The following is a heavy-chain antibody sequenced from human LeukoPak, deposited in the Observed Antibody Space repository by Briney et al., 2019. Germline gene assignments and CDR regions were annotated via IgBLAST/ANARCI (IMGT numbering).Heavy chain of an antibody. D-gene: IGHD3-3*01. CDR3: AKCGAKYDFWSGYLNSPFDY. CDR2: ISGSGGST. J-gene: IGHJ4*02. CDR1: GFTVSSNY. V-gene: IGHV3-23*01. Sequence: GGSLRLSCAASGFTVSSNYMSWVRQAPGKGLEWVSAISGSGGSTYYADSVKGRFTISRDNSKNTLYLQMNSLRAEDTAVYYCAKCGAKYDFWSGYLNSPFDYWGQGILVTVSS.